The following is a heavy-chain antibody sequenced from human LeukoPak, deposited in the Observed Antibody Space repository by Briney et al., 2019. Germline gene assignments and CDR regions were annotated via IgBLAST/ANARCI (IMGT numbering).Heavy chain of an antibody. CDR1: GFTFSTYW. Sequence: PGGSLRLSCAASGFTFSTYWMSWVRQAPGKGLEWVAKIKQDGSEKCYVDSVKGRFTISRDNAKNSVYLQMNSLRVEDTAVYYCARGQLADVYWGQGALVTVSS. CDR2: IKQDGSEK. J-gene: IGHJ4*02. D-gene: IGHD2-15*01. CDR3: ARGQLADVY. V-gene: IGHV3-7*01.